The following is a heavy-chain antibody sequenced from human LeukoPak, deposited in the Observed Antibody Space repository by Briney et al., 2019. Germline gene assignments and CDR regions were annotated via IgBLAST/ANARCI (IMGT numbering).Heavy chain of an antibody. CDR2: ISYDGSNK. CDR3: AKPQWLSGDYFDY. D-gene: IGHD5-12*01. CDR1: GFTFSSYA. Sequence: GGSLRLSCAASGFTFSSYAMHWVRQAPGKGLEGVAVISYDGSNKYYADSVKGRFTISRDNSKNTLYLQINSLRAEDTAVYYCAKPQWLSGDYFDYWGQGTLVTVSS. J-gene: IGHJ4*02. V-gene: IGHV3-30-3*01.